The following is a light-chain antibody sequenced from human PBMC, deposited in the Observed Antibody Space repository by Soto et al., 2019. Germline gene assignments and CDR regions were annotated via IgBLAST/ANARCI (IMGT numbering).Light chain of an antibody. J-gene: IGKJ1*01. CDR1: QSISSW. V-gene: IGKV1-5*01. CDR2: AAS. Sequence: DIQLTQSPSFLSASVGDRVTITCRASQSISSWLAWYQQKPGKAPKLLIYAASSLQSGVPSRFSGSGSGTDFTLTISRLEPEDFAVYYCQQYGSSPTTFGQGTKV. CDR3: QQYGSSPTT.